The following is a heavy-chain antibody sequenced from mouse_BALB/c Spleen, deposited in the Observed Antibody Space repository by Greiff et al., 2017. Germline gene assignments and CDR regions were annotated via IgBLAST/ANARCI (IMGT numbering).Heavy chain of an antibody. J-gene: IGHJ3*01. CDR2: IDPENGDT. Sequence: VQLQQSGAELVRSGASVKLSCTASGFNIKDYYMHWVKQRPEQGLEWIGWIDPENGDTEYAPKFQGKATMTADTSSNTAYLQLSSLTSEDTAVDYCNARGGNYDWFAYWGQGTLVTVSA. CDR1: GFNIKDYY. D-gene: IGHD2-1*01. CDR3: NARGGNYDWFAY. V-gene: IGHV14-4*02.